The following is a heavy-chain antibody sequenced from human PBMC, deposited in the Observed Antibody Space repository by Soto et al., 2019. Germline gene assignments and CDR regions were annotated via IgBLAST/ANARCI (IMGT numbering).Heavy chain of an antibody. V-gene: IGHV3-30*04. CDR2: ISYDGSNK. CDR3: ARGAVTTVTARPFDY. CDR1: GFTVSSYA. J-gene: IGHJ4*02. Sequence: GGSLRLSCAASGFTVSSYAMRWVRQAPGKGLEWVSVISYDGSNKYDADAVKGRFTISRDNYKTTLYLKMNRLRAEATVVYYCARGAVTTVTARPFDYWGQGTMVTVSS. D-gene: IGHD4-4*01.